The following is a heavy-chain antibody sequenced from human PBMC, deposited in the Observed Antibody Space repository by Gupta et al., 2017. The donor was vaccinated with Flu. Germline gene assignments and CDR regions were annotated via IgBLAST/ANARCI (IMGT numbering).Heavy chain of an antibody. CDR3: AKDWFKYYYDSSGYSLFDY. V-gene: IGHV3-30*18. D-gene: IGHD3-22*01. Sequence: QVQLVESGGGVVQPGRSLRLSCAASGFPFSSYGMHWVRQAPGKGLEWVAVISYDGSNKYYADSVKGRFTISRDNSKNTLYLQMNSLRAEDTAVYYCAKDWFKYYYDSSGYSLFDYWGQGTLVTVSS. CDR1: GFPFSSYG. J-gene: IGHJ4*02. CDR2: ISYDGSNK.